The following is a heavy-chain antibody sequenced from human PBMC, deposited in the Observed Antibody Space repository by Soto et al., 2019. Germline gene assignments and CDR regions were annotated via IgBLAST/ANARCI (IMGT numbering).Heavy chain of an antibody. CDR2: IYYSGST. D-gene: IGHD1-26*01. V-gene: IGHV4-31*03. CDR3: AKEADARSCSWDLSWFDH. Sequence: SETLSLTCTVSGGSISSGGYYWSWIRQHPGKGLEWIGYIYYSGSTYYNPSLKSRVTISVDTSKNQLSLKLSSVTAADTAVYYCAKEADARSCSWDLSWFDHWGHGTLVTVSS. CDR1: GGSISSGGYY. J-gene: IGHJ5*02.